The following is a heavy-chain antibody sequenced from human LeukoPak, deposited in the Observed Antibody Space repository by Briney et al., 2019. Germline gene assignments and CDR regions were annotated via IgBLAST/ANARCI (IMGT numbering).Heavy chain of an antibody. D-gene: IGHD7-27*01. CDR2: ISSSGNTI. V-gene: IGHV3-48*03. CDR1: GFTFSSYE. J-gene: IGHJ5*02. CDR3: ARGTGYCLDP. Sequence: AGGSLRLSCAASGFTFSSYEMNWVRQAPGKGLEWVSYISSSGNTIYYADSVKGRFTLSRDNAKNSLYLQMNSLRAEDTAVYYCARGTGYCLDPWGQGTLVTVSS.